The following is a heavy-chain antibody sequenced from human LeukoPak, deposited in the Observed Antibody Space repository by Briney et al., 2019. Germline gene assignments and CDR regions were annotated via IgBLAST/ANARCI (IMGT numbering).Heavy chain of an antibody. CDR2: INPNSGGT. CDR1: GYTFTSYY. CDR3: ARDPAVDIVVVPAAMGWFDP. D-gene: IGHD2-2*01. Sequence: ASVKVSCKASGYTFTSYYMHWVRQAPGQGLEWMGWINPNSGGTNYAQKFQGRVTMTRDTSISTAYMELSRLRSDDTAVYYCARDPAVDIVVVPAAMGWFDPWGQGTLVTVSS. V-gene: IGHV1-2*02. J-gene: IGHJ5*02.